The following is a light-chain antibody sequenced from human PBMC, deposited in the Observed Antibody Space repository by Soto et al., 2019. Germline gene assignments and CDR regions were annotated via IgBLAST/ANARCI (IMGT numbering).Light chain of an antibody. CDR2: GAS. CDR3: QQYSNTPFT. V-gene: IGKV3-20*01. Sequence: DIVLTQSPDTLSLSPGERATLSCRASQSVSASYLAWYQKKPGQAPRLLIYGASSRATGIPDRFSGSGSGTDFTLTISRLEPEDFAVYYCQQYSNTPFTFGPGTRVDIK. CDR1: QSVSASY. J-gene: IGKJ3*01.